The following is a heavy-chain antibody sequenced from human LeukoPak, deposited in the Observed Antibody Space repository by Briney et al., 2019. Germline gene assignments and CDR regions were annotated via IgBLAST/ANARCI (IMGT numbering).Heavy chain of an antibody. D-gene: IGHD5-12*01. CDR1: GGTFSSYA. CDR2: IIPIFGTA. J-gene: IGHJ4*02. V-gene: IGHV1-69*01. CDR3: ATDLGRIVAFDY. Sequence: SAKVSCKASGGTFSSYAISWVRQAPGQGLEWMGVIIPIFGTANYAQKFQGRVTITADESTSTAYMELSSLRSEDTAVYYCATDLGRIVAFDYWGQGTLVTVSS.